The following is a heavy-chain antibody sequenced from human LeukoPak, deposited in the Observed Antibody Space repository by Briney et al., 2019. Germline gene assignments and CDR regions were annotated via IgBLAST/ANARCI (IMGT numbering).Heavy chain of an antibody. J-gene: IGHJ4*01. CDR3: AKGIYSSGWSYFDY. CDR1: GFTFSNYA. V-gene: IGHV3-23*01. D-gene: IGHD6-19*01. CDR2: LSGSGITT. Sequence: TGGSLRLSCAASGFTFSNYAMSWVRQAPGKGLEWVSTLSGSGITTYYADSVKGRFTISRDNSKNTLYLQMNTLRAEDSALYYCAKGIYSSGWSYFDYWGHGTLVTVSS.